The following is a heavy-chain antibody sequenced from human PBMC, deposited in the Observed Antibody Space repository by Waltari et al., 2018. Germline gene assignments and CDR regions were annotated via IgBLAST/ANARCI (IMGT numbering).Heavy chain of an antibody. V-gene: IGHV1-69*13. D-gene: IGHD2-15*01. CDR3: AREGFYCSGGSCYSYGMDV. CDR2: IIPIFGTA. CDR1: GGTFSSYA. Sequence: QVQLVQSGAEVKKPGSSVKVSCKASGGTFSSYAISWVRQAPGQGLEWMGGIIPIFGTANYAQKFQGRVTITADESTSTAYMELSSLRSEDTAVYYCAREGFYCSGGSCYSYGMDVWGQGTTVTVSS. J-gene: IGHJ6*02.